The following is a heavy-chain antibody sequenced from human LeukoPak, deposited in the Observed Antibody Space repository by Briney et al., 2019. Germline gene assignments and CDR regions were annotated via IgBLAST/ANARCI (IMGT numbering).Heavy chain of an antibody. CDR1: GGSISSGGYS. D-gene: IGHD6-19*01. V-gene: IGHV4-30-2*01. J-gene: IGHJ5*02. CDR2: IYHSGST. Sequence: SQTLSLTCAVSGGSISSGGYSWSWIRQPPGKGLEWIGYIYHSGSTYYNPSLKSRVTISVDRSKNQFSLKLSSVTAADTAVYYCARGRREGSGWLGWFDPWGQGTLVTVSS. CDR3: ARGRREGSGWLGWFDP.